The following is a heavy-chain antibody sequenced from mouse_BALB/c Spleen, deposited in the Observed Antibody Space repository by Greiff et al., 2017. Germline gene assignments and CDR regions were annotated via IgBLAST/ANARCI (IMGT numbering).Heavy chain of an antibody. Sequence: VQVVESGPGLVAPSQSLSITCTVSGFSLTSYGVHWVRQPPGKGLEWLGVIWAGGSTNYNSALMSRLSISKDNSKSQVFLKMNSLQTDDTAMYYCARDLGGHSSGYGYAMDYWGQGTSVTVSS. J-gene: IGHJ4*01. CDR2: IWAGGST. CDR3: ARDLGGHSSGYGYAMDY. V-gene: IGHV2-9*02. CDR1: GFSLTSYG. D-gene: IGHD3-1*01.